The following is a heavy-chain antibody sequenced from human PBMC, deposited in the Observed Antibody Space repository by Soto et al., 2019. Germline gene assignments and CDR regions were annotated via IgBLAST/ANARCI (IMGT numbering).Heavy chain of an antibody. V-gene: IGHV3-23*01. J-gene: IGHJ4*02. D-gene: IGHD4-17*01. CDR2: ITGSGRTT. CDR1: GFTFSSYA. CDR3: AKDDTTVTTTLLLDY. Sequence: PGGSLRLSCAASGFTFSSYAMTWVRQAPGKGLEWVSTITGSGRTTYYADPVKGRFTISRDNAMNTFYLQMNSLRAEDTAVYYCAKDDTTVTTTLLLDYWGQGTLVTVSS.